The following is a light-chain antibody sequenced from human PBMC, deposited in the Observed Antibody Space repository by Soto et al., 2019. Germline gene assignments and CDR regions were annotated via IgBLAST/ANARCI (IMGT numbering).Light chain of an antibody. CDR2: DNT. CDR3: QSYDTSLSASV. J-gene: IGLJ2*01. Sequence: QAVVTQPPSMSGAPGQRVTISCTGSRSNIGAGYAVHWYQQLPGTAPKLLIYDNTNRPSGVPDRFSASESGTSASLAITGLQSEDEADYYCQSYDTSLSASVFGGGTKLTVL. V-gene: IGLV1-40*01. CDR1: RSNIGAGYA.